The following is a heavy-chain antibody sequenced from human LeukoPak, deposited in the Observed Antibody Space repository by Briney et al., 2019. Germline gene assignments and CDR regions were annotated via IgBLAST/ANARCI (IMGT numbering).Heavy chain of an antibody. Sequence: GGSLRLSCAASGFTFGSYAMHWVRQAPGKGLEWVAVISYDGSNKYYADSVKGRFTISRDNSKNTLYLQMNSLRAEDTAVYYCARDPGFLEWLLDYWGQGTLVTVSS. CDR2: ISYDGSNK. CDR1: GFTFGSYA. J-gene: IGHJ4*02. CDR3: ARDPGFLEWLLDY. D-gene: IGHD3-3*01. V-gene: IGHV3-30-3*01.